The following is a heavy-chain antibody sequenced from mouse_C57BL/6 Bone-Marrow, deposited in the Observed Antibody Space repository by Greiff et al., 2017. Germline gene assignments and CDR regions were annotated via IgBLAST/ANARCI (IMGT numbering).Heavy chain of an antibody. CDR2: IYPGGGYT. J-gene: IGHJ1*03. Sequence: QVQLQQPGAELVRPGTSVKMSCKASGYTFTNYWIGWAKQRPGHGLEWIGDIYPGGGYTNYNEKFKGKATLTADKSSSTAYMQFSSLTSEDSTMCYCARGGPLVATGSFDVGGTGTTVTVSS. CDR3: ARGGPLVATGSFDV. CDR1: GYTFTNYW. V-gene: IGHV1-63*01. D-gene: IGHD2-2*01.